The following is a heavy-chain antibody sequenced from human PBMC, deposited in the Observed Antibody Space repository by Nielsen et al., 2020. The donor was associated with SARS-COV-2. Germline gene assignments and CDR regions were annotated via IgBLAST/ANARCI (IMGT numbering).Heavy chain of an antibody. Sequence: ASVKVSCKASGGTFSSYAMHWVRQAPGQRLEWMGWINAGNGNTKYSQKFQGRVTITRDTSASTAYMELSSLRSEDTAVYYCARASRPERIVVAPAANYYYYYMDVWGKGTTVTVSS. J-gene: IGHJ6*03. V-gene: IGHV1-3*01. CDR1: GGTFSSYA. D-gene: IGHD2-2*01. CDR2: INAGNGNT. CDR3: ARASRPERIVVAPAANYYYYYMDV.